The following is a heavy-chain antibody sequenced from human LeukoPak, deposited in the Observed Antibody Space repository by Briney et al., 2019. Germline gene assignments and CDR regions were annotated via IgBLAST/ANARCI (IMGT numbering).Heavy chain of an antibody. CDR2: ISSDGSNK. CDR3: ARVRKYSGYYSWYFDL. Sequence: PGGSLRLSCAASGFTFRTYGLHWVRQAPGKGLEWVAVISSDGSNKYYADSVKGRSTISRENAKNSLYLQMNSLRAGDTAVYYCARVRKYSGYYSWYFDLWGRGTLVTVSS. D-gene: IGHD5-12*01. CDR1: GFTFRTYG. J-gene: IGHJ2*01. V-gene: IGHV3-30*03.